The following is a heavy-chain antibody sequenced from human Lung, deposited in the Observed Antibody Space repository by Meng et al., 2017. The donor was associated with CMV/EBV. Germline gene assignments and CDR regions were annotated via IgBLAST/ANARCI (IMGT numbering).Heavy chain of an antibody. V-gene: IGHV5-51*01. CDR2: IYPGDSDT. CDR1: GYSFTSYW. CDR3: ARQGITIFGVDYYYYYGMDV. D-gene: IGHD3-3*01. J-gene: IGHJ6*02. Sequence: KVSCKGSGYSFTSYWIGWVRQMPGKGLEWMGIIYPGDSDTRYSPSFQGQVTISADKSISTAYLQWSSLKASDTAMYYCARQGITIFGVDYYYYYGMDVWGQGXTVTVSS.